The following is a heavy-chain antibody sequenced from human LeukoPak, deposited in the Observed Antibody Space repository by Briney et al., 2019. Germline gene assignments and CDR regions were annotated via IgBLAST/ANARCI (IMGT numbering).Heavy chain of an antibody. CDR2: INWNGGST. Sequence: GGSLRLSCAASGFTFDDYGMSWVRQAPGKGLEWVSGINWNGGSTGYADSVKGGFTISRDNAKNSLYLQMNSLRAEDTALYYCARDRTPGDHDAFDIWGQGTMVTVSS. CDR1: GFTFDDYG. V-gene: IGHV3-20*04. CDR3: ARDRTPGDHDAFDI. D-gene: IGHD1-14*01. J-gene: IGHJ3*02.